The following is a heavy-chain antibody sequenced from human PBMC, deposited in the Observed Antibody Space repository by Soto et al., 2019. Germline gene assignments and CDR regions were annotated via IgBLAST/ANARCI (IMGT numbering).Heavy chain of an antibody. V-gene: IGHV5-51*01. J-gene: IGHJ4*02. CDR2: IYPGDSDT. D-gene: IGHD3-22*01. CDR1: GYSFTSYW. Sequence: GESLKISCKGSGYSFTSYWIGWVRQMPGKGLEWMGIIYPGDSDTRYSPSFQDQVTISADKSISTAYLQWSSLKASDTAMYYCARPGVLDSSGYYYFDYWGQGTLVTVSS. CDR3: ARPGVLDSSGYYYFDY.